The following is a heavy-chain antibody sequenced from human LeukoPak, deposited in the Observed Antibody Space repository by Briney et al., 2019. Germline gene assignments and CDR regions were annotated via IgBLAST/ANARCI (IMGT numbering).Heavy chain of an antibody. CDR1: GFTFNTYW. J-gene: IGHJ4*02. Sequence: GGSLRLSCEASGFTFNTYWMTWVRQAPGKGLEWVANIKQDGSEKSVVDSVEGRFTISRDNAKNSLYLQMNSLRAEDSAVYYCARGVQYYDFLTGYYPAPSYFDHWGQGALVTVSS. V-gene: IGHV3-7*01. CDR2: IKQDGSEK. D-gene: IGHD3-9*01. CDR3: ARGVQYYDFLTGYYPAPSYFDH.